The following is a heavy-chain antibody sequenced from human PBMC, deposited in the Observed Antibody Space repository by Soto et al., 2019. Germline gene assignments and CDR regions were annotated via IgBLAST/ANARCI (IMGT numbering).Heavy chain of an antibody. Sequence: GGSLRLSCVASGFTLSVYAMGWVRLAPGKGLEWVGFIRNTPYGGTTDYAASVRGRFTISRDDSASIAYLQMNSLKTEDSGLYYCSRGSFGYYGPWGPGTLVTVSS. CDR1: GFTLSVYA. V-gene: IGHV3-49*04. D-gene: IGHD2-2*03. CDR2: IRNTPYGGTT. J-gene: IGHJ5*02. CDR3: SRGSFGYYGP.